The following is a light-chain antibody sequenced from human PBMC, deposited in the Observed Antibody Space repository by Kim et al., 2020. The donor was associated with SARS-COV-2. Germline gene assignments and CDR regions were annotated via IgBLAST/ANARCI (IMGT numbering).Light chain of an antibody. CDR3: QQYGVEPPYT. J-gene: IGKJ2*01. Sequence: EIVLTQSPGTLSLSPGERATLSCRTRQSVCSHCLAWYQQRPGQAPRLLIYSVSTRATGIPDRFSGSGSGTDFTLTISRLEPEDFAVYYCQQYGVEPPYTFRQGTKLDI. CDR1: QSVCSHC. V-gene: IGKV3-20*01. CDR2: SVS.